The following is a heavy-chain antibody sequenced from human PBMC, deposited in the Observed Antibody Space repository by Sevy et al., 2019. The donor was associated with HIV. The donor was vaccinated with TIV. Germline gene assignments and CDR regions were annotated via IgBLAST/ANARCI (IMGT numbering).Heavy chain of an antibody. CDR3: AKDRSYYEDTVHF. CDR1: GFPFNNYA. CDR2: IRFDGSEK. Sequence: GGSLRLSCAASGFPFNNYAMQWVRQAPGKGLEWVAFIRFDGSEKYYADSVKGRFTISRDNSKNTLFLQMTRLKTEDTAVYYCAKDRSYYEDTVHFWGQGALVTVSS. D-gene: IGHD3-22*01. J-gene: IGHJ4*02. V-gene: IGHV3-30*02.